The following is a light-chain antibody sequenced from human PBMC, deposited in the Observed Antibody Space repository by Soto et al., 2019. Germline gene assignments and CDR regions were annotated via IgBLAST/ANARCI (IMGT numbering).Light chain of an antibody. CDR2: DVS. CDR3: CSYAGSYSYV. CDR1: SSDVGGYNY. J-gene: IGLJ1*01. Sequence: SMLTRPRSVSGSPGQSVTISCTGTSSDVGGYNYASWYQEQPGKAPKLMIYDVSKRPSGVPDRFSGSKSGNTASLTISGLQAEDEADYYCCSYAGSYSYVFGTGTKFTVL. V-gene: IGLV2-11*01.